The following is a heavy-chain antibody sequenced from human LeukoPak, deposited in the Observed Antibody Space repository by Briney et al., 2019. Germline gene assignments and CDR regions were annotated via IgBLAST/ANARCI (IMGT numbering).Heavy chain of an antibody. CDR1: GGSISSSSYY. CDR3: ARGLTYSASLVKAGRKVFDY. CDR2: IYYSGST. Sequence: SETLSLTCTVSGGSISSSSYYWGWIRQPPGKGLEWIGSIYYSGSTYYNPPLKSRVTISVDTSKNQVSLKLSSVTAADTAVYYCARGLTYSASLVKAGRKVFDYWGQGTLVTVSS. D-gene: IGHD3-9*01. V-gene: IGHV4-39*01. J-gene: IGHJ4*02.